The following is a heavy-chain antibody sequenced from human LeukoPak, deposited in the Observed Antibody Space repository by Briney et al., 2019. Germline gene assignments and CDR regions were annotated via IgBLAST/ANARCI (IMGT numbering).Heavy chain of an antibody. CDR2: IYHSGST. CDR1: VGSFSGYY. CDR3: ARGRYYYDSRGYYKQYYFDY. Sequence: SETLSLTCAVYVGSFSGYYWTWIRQHPGKGLEWIGYIYHSGSTYYNPSLKSRVTLSVDTFRSQFALNLSSVTAADTAVYYCARGRYYYDSRGYYKQYYFDYWGQGTLVTVSS. J-gene: IGHJ4*02. V-gene: IGHV4-34*09. D-gene: IGHD3-22*01.